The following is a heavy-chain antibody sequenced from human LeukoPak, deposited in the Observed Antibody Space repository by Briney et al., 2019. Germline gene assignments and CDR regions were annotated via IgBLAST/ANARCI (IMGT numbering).Heavy chain of an antibody. CDR2: ISSSSSYI. Sequence: GGSLRLSCAASGFTFSSYSMNWVRQAPGKGLEWVSSISSSSSYIYYADSVKGRFTISRDNAKNSLYLQMNSPRAEDTAVYYCARDFGGWFDPWGQGTLVTVSS. CDR3: ARDFGGWFDP. V-gene: IGHV3-21*01. CDR1: GFTFSSYS. J-gene: IGHJ5*02. D-gene: IGHD3-10*01.